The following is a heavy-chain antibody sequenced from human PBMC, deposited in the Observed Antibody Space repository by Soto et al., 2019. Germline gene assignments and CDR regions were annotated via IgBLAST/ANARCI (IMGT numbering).Heavy chain of an antibody. J-gene: IGHJ5*02. Sequence: NPSETLSLTCTVSGGSISSYYWSWIRQPPGKGLEWIGYIYYSGSTNYNPSLKSRVTISVDTSKNQFSLKLSSVTAADTAVYYCARDGDNWNDGGFDPWGQGTLVTVSS. CDR3: ARDGDNWNDGGFDP. V-gene: IGHV4-59*01. CDR1: GGSISSYY. CDR2: IYYSGST. D-gene: IGHD1-1*01.